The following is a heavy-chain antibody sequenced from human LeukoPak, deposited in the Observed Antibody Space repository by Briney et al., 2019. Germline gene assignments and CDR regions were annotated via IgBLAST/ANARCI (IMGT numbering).Heavy chain of an antibody. CDR1: GFTFSIYG. CDR3: ARDREVGYYYDSSGYSSFNY. V-gene: IGHV3-33*01. CDR2: IWYDGTNK. J-gene: IGHJ4*02. Sequence: PGGSLRLSCVVSGFTFSIYGMHWVRQAPGKGLGWVAVIWYDGTNKYYADSVKGRFTISRDNSKNTLYLQMNSLRAEDTAVYYCARDREVGYYYDSSGYSSFNYWGQGTLVTVSS. D-gene: IGHD3-22*01.